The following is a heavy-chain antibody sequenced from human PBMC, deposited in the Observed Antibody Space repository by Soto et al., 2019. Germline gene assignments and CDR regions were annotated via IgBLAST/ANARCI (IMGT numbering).Heavy chain of an antibody. J-gene: IGHJ4*02. D-gene: IGHD3-9*01. V-gene: IGHV3-30-3*01. CDR2: ISYDGSNK. CDR3: ARGRQLRYFDWLPDLDY. CDR1: GFTFSSYA. Sequence: GGSLRLSCAASGFTFSSYAMHWVRQAPGKGLEWVAVISYDGSNKYYADSVKGRFTISRNNSKNTLYLQMNSLRAEDTAGYYCARGRQLRYFDWLPDLDYWGQGTLVTVSS.